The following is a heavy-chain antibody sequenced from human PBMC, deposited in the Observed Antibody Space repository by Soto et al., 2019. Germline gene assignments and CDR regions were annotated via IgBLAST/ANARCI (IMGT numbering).Heavy chain of an antibody. V-gene: IGHV3-30*18. CDR2: ISYDGSNK. Sequence: QVQLVESGGGVVQPGRSLRLSCAASGFTFSSYGMHWVRQAPGKGLEWVAVISYDGSNKYYADSVKGRFTISRDNSKNTLYVQMNSLRAEDTAVYYCAKDRGGDYWGQGTLVTVSS. J-gene: IGHJ4*02. D-gene: IGHD3-16*01. CDR3: AKDRGGDY. CDR1: GFTFSSYG.